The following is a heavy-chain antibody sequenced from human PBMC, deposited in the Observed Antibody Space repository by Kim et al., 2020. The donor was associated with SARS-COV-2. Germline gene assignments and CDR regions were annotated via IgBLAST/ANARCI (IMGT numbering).Heavy chain of an antibody. CDR3: ATSTAAGRLYWFDP. V-gene: IGHV1-24*01. D-gene: IGHD6-13*01. CDR1: GYTLTELS. Sequence: ASVKVSCKVSGYTLTELSMHWVRQAPGKGLEWMGGFDPEDGETIYAQKFQGRVTITEDTSTDTAYMELSSLRSEDTAVYYCATSTAAGRLYWFDPWGQGT. J-gene: IGHJ5*02. CDR2: FDPEDGET.